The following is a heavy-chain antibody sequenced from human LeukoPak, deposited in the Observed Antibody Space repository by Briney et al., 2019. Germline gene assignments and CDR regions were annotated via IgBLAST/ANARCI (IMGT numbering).Heavy chain of an antibody. Sequence: ASVTVSCQASGYTFTSYGISWVRQAPGQGLEWMGWICAYIGNTNYAQKLQGRVTMTTDTSTITAYMELRSLRSDDTAVYYCARFKITFGGVIVVPFDYWGQGTLVTVSS. D-gene: IGHD3-16*02. CDR3: ARFKITFGGVIVVPFDY. J-gene: IGHJ4*02. V-gene: IGHV1-18*01. CDR2: ICAYIGNT. CDR1: GYTFTSYG.